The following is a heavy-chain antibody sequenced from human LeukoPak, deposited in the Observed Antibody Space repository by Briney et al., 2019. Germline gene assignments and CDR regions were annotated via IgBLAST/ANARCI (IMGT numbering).Heavy chain of an antibody. CDR1: GGSISSSSYY. CDR2: IYYSGST. CDR3: ARSHYDILTGYAHTVDY. J-gene: IGHJ4*02. V-gene: IGHV4-39*07. Sequence: PSETLSLTCTVSGGSISSSSYYWGWIRQPPGKGLEWIGSIYYSGSTYYNPSLKSRVTISVDTSKNQFSLKLSSVTVADTAVYYCARSHYDILTGYAHTVDYWGQGTLVTVSS. D-gene: IGHD3-9*01.